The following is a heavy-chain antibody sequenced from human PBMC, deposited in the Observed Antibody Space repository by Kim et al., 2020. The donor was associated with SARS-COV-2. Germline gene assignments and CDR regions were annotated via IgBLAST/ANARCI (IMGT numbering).Heavy chain of an antibody. CDR2: IHYSGTT. V-gene: IGHV4-59*08. J-gene: IGHJ3*02. Sequence: SETLSLICTVSGASISGYYWSWIRQPPGKGLEWIGYIHYSGTTGYNPSLKSRVTMSVDTSNNQFSLKLTSMTAADTAMYYCARRDLAIWGQGTMVTVSS. CDR3: ARRDLAI. CDR1: GASISGYY.